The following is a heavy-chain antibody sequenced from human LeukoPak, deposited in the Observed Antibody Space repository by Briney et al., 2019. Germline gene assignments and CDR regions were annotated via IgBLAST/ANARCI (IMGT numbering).Heavy chain of an antibody. D-gene: IGHD5-24*01. J-gene: IGHJ3*02. CDR1: GYTFTNSY. CDR2: INPGGGNT. CDR3: ARIRDGYNDAYDI. V-gene: IGHV1-46*01. Sequence: ASVKVSCKASGYTFTNSYIHWVRQAPGQGFQWMGLINPGGGNTNYAQNFQGRLTMTRDTSTTTVYMELSGLRSEDTAIYYCARIRDGYNDAYDIWGQGTVVTVPS.